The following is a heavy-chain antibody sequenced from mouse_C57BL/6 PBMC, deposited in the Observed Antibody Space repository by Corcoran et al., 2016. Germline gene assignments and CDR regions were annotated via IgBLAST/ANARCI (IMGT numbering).Heavy chain of an antibody. CDR2: INPNNGGT. J-gene: IGHJ4*01. Sequence: EVQLQQSGPELLKPGASVKIPCKASGYTFTDYNMDWVKQSHGKSLEWIGDINPNNGGTIYNQKFKGKATLTVDKSSSTAYMELRSLTSEDTAVYYCALRYSGLYYYAMDYWGQGTSVTVSS. V-gene: IGHV1-18*01. CDR3: ALRYSGLYYYAMDY. D-gene: IGHD1-1*01. CDR1: GYTFTDYN.